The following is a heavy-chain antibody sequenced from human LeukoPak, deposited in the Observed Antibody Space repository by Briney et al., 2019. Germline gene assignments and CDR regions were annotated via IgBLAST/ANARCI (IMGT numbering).Heavy chain of an antibody. J-gene: IGHJ4*02. CDR3: ARDRGYYDNSGFHYFDY. Sequence: PGGSLRLSCAASGFTFSDYYMSWIRQAPGKGLEWLSYIGSSGSTIYYADSVKGRFTISRDNAKNSLYLQMNSLRAEDTAVYYCARDRGYYDNSGFHYFDYWGQGTLVTVSS. CDR2: IGSSGSTI. D-gene: IGHD3-22*01. CDR1: GFTFSDYY. V-gene: IGHV3-11*01.